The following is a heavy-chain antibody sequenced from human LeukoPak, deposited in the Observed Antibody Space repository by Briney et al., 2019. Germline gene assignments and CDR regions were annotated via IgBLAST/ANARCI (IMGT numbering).Heavy chain of an antibody. CDR3: ATVRPCSGGSCPRDHNWFDP. D-gene: IGHD2-15*01. CDR2: FDPEDGET. CDR1: GYTLTELS. Sequence: ASVKVSCKVSGYTLTELSMHWVRQAPGKGLEWMGGFDPEDGETIYAQKFQGRVTMTEDTSTDTAYMELSSLRSEDTAVYYCATVRPCSGGSCPRDHNWFDPWGQGTLVTVSS. J-gene: IGHJ5*02. V-gene: IGHV1-24*01.